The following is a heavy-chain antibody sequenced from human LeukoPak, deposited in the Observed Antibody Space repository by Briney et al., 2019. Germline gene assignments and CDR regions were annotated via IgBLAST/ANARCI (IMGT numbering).Heavy chain of an antibody. CDR2: INSDGSST. V-gene: IGHV3-74*01. Sequence: PGGSLRLSCAASGFTFSSYWMHWVRQAPGKGLVWVSRINSDGSSTSYADSVKGRFTISRDNAKNTLYLQMNSLRAEDTAMYYCARVSPEGDYDYWGQGTLVTVSS. CDR1: GFTFSSYW. J-gene: IGHJ4*02. CDR3: ARVSPEGDYDY. D-gene: IGHD4-17*01.